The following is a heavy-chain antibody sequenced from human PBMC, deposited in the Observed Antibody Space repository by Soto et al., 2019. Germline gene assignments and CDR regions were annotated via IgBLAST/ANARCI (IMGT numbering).Heavy chain of an antibody. V-gene: IGHV3-30*18. Sequence: GGSLRLSCAASGFTFSSYGMHWVRQAPGKGLEWVAVISYDGSNKYYADSVKGRFTISRDNSKNTLYLQMNSLRAEDTAVYYCAKDRSPGMDVWGQGTTVTVS. CDR2: ISYDGSNK. J-gene: IGHJ6*02. CDR3: AKDRSPGMDV. CDR1: GFTFSSYG.